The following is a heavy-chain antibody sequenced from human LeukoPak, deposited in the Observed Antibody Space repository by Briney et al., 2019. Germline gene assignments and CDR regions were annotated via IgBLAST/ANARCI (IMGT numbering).Heavy chain of an antibody. J-gene: IGHJ4*02. CDR2: ISTYDGKT. D-gene: IGHD7-27*01. Sequence: ASVKVSCKTSGYTFTTYGITWVRQAPGQGLEWMGWISTYDGKTKYSQKVQGRVTMTTDTSTSTVYMDLRSLRSDDTAVYYCARAVPPNWADYWGQGTLVTVSS. V-gene: IGHV1-18*01. CDR1: GYTFTTYG. CDR3: ARAVPPNWADY.